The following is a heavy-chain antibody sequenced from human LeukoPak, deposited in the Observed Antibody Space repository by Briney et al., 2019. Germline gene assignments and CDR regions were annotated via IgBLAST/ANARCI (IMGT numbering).Heavy chain of an antibody. CDR3: ATIPTDYDVLTGYYRHDY. CDR2: IKSKTDGGTT. V-gene: IGHV3-15*01. Sequence: GRSLRLSCAASGFTFFNTWMNWVRQAPGKGLEWVGRIKSKTDGGTTDYAAPVKGRFTISRDDSRNTLYLQMNSLKAEDTAIYYCATIPTDYDVLTGYYRHDYWGQGTLVTVSS. J-gene: IGHJ4*02. CDR1: GFTFFNTW. D-gene: IGHD3-9*01.